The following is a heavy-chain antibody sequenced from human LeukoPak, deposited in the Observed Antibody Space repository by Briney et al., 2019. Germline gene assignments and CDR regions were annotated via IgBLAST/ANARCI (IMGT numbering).Heavy chain of an antibody. CDR3: ARDSYDSSGYLLDP. J-gene: IGHJ5*02. CDR2: ISSSSSYI. V-gene: IGHV3-21*01. Sequence: GGSLRLSCAASGFNFDTSAMNWVRQAPGKGLEWVSSISSSSSYIYYADSVKGRFTISRDNAKNSLYLQMDSLRAEDTAVYYCARDSYDSSGYLLDPWGQGTLVTVSS. D-gene: IGHD3-22*01. CDR1: GFNFDTSA.